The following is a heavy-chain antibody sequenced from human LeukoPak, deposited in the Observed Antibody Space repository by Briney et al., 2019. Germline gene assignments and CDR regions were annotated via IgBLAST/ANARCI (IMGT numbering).Heavy chain of an antibody. CDR2: IYLSGTT. CDR3: ADDYGD. J-gene: IGHJ4*02. D-gene: IGHD4-17*01. V-gene: IGHV4-4*07. Sequence: SETLSLTCSVSGGSVSSYYWNWIRQPAGKGLEWIGRIYLSGTTHYNPSPKSRVTMSVDTSKNHFSLKLTSVTAADTAVYYCADDYGDWGQGTLVTVSS. CDR1: GGSVSSYY.